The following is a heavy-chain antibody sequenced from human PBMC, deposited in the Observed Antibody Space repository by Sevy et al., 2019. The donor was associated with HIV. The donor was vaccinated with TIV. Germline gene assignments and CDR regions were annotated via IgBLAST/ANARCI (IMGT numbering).Heavy chain of an antibody. CDR3: ARDQEFCSTTRCYSGFDH. V-gene: IGHV1-2*02. CDR1: GYKFTDHY. Sequence: ASVKVSCKTSGYKFTDHYIHWVLQAPGQGLEWMGWVNPNADTTTYAQKLQGRVTMTKDRSTGTAYMELRSLTSDDTAIYYCARDQEFCSTTRCYSGFDHWGQGTLVTVSS. J-gene: IGHJ4*02. CDR2: VNPNADTT. D-gene: IGHD1-26*01.